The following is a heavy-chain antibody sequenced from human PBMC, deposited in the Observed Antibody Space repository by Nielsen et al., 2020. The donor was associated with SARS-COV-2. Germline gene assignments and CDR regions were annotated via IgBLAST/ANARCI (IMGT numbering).Heavy chain of an antibody. D-gene: IGHD6-13*01. CDR3: AHHSSTWPLDY. Sequence: GESLKISCAASGFTFSSYAMHWVRQAPGKGLEWVAVISYDGSNKYYADSVKGRCTISRDNSKNTLYLQMNSLRADDTAVYYCAHHSSTWPLDYWGQGTLVTVSS. CDR2: ISYDGSNK. V-gene: IGHV3-30*04. J-gene: IGHJ4*02. CDR1: GFTFSSYA.